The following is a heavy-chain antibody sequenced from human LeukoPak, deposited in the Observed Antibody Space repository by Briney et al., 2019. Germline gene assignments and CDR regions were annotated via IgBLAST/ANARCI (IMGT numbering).Heavy chain of an antibody. CDR3: ARGKIPERRVLRFLEWLLRRNWFDP. CDR2: MNPNRGNT. CDR1: GYTFTSYD. D-gene: IGHD3-3*01. J-gene: IGHJ5*02. V-gene: IGHV1-8*01. Sequence: ASVKVSCKASGYTFTSYDINWVRQATGQGLEWMGWMNPNRGNTAYAQKFQGRVAMTRNTSIITAYMELSSLRSEDTAVYYCARGKIPERRVLRFLEWLLRRNWFDPWGQGTLVTVSS.